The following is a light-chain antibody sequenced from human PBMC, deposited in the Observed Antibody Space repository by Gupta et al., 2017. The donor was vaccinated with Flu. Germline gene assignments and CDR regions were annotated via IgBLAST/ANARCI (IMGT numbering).Light chain of an antibody. CDR1: QSVSSY. CDR3: QQENNCPRT. J-gene: IGKJ1*01. Sequence: EIVMTQSPATLSVSPGERATLSCRASQSVSSYLAWYQQKPGQAPRLLIYGASTRANGFPARFSGSGSGTXFTLTIXSRQSEDFAVYYCQQENNCPRTFGXGTKVEIK. CDR2: GAS. V-gene: IGKV3D-15*01.